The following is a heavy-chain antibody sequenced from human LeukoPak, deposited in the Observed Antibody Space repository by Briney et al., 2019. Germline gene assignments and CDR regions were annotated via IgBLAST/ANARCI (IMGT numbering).Heavy chain of an antibody. D-gene: IGHD4-11*01. J-gene: IGHJ4*02. CDR1: GFTFSSYE. Sequence: PGGSLRLSCAASGFTFSSYEMNWVRQAPGKGLEWVSYISSGRIIYYADSVKGRVTISRDNAKNSLYLQMNSLRAEDTAVYYCARVSDYSNYFDFWGQGTLVTVSS. V-gene: IGHV3-48*03. CDR3: ARVSDYSNYFDF. CDR2: ISSGRII.